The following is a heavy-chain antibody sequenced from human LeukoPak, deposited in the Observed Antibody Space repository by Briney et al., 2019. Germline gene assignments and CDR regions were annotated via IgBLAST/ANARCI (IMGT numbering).Heavy chain of an antibody. D-gene: IGHD3-10*01. CDR1: GFTFSSYA. J-gene: IGHJ4*02. CDR2: ISYDGSSK. CDR3: ARERAGYDY. Sequence: GGSLRLSCAASGFTFSSYAMHWVRQAPGKGLEWVAVISYDGSSKYYADSVKGRFTISRDNSKNTLYLQMNSLRAEDTAVYYCARERAGYDYWGQGTLVTVSS. V-gene: IGHV3-30-3*01.